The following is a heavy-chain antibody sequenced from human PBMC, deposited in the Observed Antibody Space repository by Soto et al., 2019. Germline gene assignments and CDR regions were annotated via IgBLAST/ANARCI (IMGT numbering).Heavy chain of an antibody. Sequence: QVQLVQSGAEVKKPGASVKVSCKASGYTFTSYDINWVRQATGQGLEWMGWMNPNSGNTGYAQKFQGRVTMTRNTSISTAYMERSSLRSEATAVYYCARGPDCGGDCYPSSWYFDLWGRGTLVTVAS. J-gene: IGHJ2*01. D-gene: IGHD2-21*02. CDR1: GYTFTSYD. V-gene: IGHV1-8*01. CDR2: MNPNSGNT. CDR3: ARGPDCGGDCYPSSWYFDL.